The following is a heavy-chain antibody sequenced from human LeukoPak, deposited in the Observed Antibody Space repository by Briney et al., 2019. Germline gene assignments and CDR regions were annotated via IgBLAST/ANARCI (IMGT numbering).Heavy chain of an antibody. CDR3: AKAGGGLYYYDSSGYYYF. Sequence: GESLTLSCAASGFTLSSYAKHWVRHPPGKGLEGVGIISYYESNKNYEYSEKGRFTNSRDNSKNTLYLQMNSLRAEDTAVYYCAKAGGGLYYYDSSGYYYFWGQGTLVTVSS. CDR1: GFTLSSYA. V-gene: IGHV3-30-3*01. J-gene: IGHJ4*02. D-gene: IGHD3-22*01. CDR2: ISYYESNK.